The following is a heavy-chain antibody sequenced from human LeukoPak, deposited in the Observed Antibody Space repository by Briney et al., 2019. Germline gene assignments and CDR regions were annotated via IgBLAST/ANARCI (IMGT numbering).Heavy chain of an antibody. D-gene: IGHD3-3*01. J-gene: IGHJ6*04. CDR1: GFTFSNFA. Sequence: PGRSLRLSCEASGFTFSNFAMHWVRQAPGKGLEWVAVISADGKTKFYEDSVNGRFTISRDNAKNTLYLQMNSLRAEDTAVYYCARDHFPHDFWSGPDVWGKGTTVTVSS. CDR2: ISADGKTK. V-gene: IGHV3-30*04. CDR3: ARDHFPHDFWSGPDV.